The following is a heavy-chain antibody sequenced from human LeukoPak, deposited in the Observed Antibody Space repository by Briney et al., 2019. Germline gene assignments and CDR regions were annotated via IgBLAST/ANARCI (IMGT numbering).Heavy chain of an antibody. V-gene: IGHV3-23*01. CDR1: GFTFSSYA. J-gene: IGHJ1*01. CDR2: ISGSGGST. Sequence: GGSLRLSCAASGFTFSSYAMGWVRQAPGKGLEWVSAISGSGGSTYYADSVKGRFTISRDNAKNSLYLQMNSLRAEDTAVYYCARVRVAAAGPDFPHWGQGTLVTVSS. D-gene: IGHD6-13*01. CDR3: ARVRVAAAGPDFPH.